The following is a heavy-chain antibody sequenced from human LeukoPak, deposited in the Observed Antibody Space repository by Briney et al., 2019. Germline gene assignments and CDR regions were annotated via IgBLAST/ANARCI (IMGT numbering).Heavy chain of an antibody. CDR3: AKETGTNWFDP. CDR2: IIPILGIA. D-gene: IGHD7-27*01. CDR1: GGTFSSYA. V-gene: IGHV1-69*04. Sequence: SVKVSCTASGGTFSSYAISWVRHAPGQGLEWMGRIIPILGIANYAQKFQGRVTITADKSTSTAYMELSSLRSEDTAVYYCAKETGTNWFDPWGQGTLVTVSS. J-gene: IGHJ5*02.